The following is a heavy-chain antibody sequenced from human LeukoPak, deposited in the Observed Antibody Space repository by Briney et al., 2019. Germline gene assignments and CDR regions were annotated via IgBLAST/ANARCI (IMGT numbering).Heavy chain of an antibody. Sequence: SETLSLTCAVYGGSFSGYYWSWIRQPPGKGLEWIGEINHSGSTNYNPSLKSRVTMSVDTSKNQFSLKLSSVTAADTAVYYCARGRVVRGVIPRASYYGMDVRGKGTTVTVSS. CDR2: INHSGST. CDR1: GGSFSGYY. CDR3: ARGRVVRGVIPRASYYGMDV. D-gene: IGHD3-10*01. V-gene: IGHV4-34*01. J-gene: IGHJ6*04.